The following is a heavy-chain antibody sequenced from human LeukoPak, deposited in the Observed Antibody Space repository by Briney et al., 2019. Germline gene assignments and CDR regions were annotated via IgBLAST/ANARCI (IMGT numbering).Heavy chain of an antibody. D-gene: IGHD1-26*01. CDR3: AKDHGAIGLSNYYYYMDV. J-gene: IGHJ6*03. CDR1: GFTFDDYA. Sequence: GGSLRLSCAASGFTFDDYAMHWVRQAPGKGLEWVSGISWNSGSIGYADSVKGRFTISRDNAKNSLYLQMNSLRAEDTAVYYCAKDHGAIGLSNYYYYMDVWGKGTTVTVSS. V-gene: IGHV3-9*01. CDR2: ISWNSGSI.